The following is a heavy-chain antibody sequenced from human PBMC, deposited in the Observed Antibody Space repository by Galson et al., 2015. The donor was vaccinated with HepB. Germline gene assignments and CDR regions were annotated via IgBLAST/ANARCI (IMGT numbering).Heavy chain of an antibody. CDR2: IYYSGST. D-gene: IGHD4-17*01. CDR1: GGSISSSSYY. V-gene: IGHV4-39*01. CDR3: ASPGGSTTVTTFQH. Sequence: TLSLTCTVSGGSISSSSYYWGWIRQPPGKGLEWIGSIYYSGSTYYNPSLKSRVTISVDTSKNQFSLKLSSVTAADTAVYYCASPGGSTTVTTFQHWGQGTLVTVSS. J-gene: IGHJ1*01.